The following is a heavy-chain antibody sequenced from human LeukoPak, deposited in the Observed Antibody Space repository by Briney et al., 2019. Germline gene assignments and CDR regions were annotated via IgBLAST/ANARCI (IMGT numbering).Heavy chain of an antibody. CDR1: GGSITTNR. Sequence: SKTLSLTCTVSGGSITTNRWSWVRLTPGRGLEWIGYIHHSGGTDYNPSLKSRLTISVDTSKSQFSLRLTSVTAADTAAYYCAPDWRFCRDEGCLGTWGQGTLVTVSS. V-gene: IGHV4-59*01. J-gene: IGHJ4*02. CDR2: IHHSGGT. D-gene: IGHD1-7*01. CDR3: APDWRFCRDEGCLGT.